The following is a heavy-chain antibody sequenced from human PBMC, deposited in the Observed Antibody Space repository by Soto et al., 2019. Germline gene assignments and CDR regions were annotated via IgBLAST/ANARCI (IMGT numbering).Heavy chain of an antibody. Sequence: EVQLVESGGGLVQPGGSLRLSCAASGFTFSSYWMSWVRQAPGKGLEWVANIKQDGSEKYYVDSVKGRFTISRDNAKNSLYLQMNSLRAEDTAVYYCASGDRPRRYYDFWSGYYSAGAFDIWGQGTMVTVSS. CDR2: IKQDGSEK. J-gene: IGHJ3*02. CDR1: GFTFSSYW. CDR3: ASGDRPRRYYDFWSGYYSAGAFDI. V-gene: IGHV3-7*01. D-gene: IGHD3-3*01.